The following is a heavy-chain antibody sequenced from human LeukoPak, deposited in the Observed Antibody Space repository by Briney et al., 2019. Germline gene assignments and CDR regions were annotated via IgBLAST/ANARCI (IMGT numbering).Heavy chain of an antibody. Sequence: GASVKVSCKASGYTFTSYGISWVRQAPGQGLEWMGWISAYNGNTNYAQKLQGRVTMTTDTSTSTAYMELSSLRSEDTAVYYCARDFAGGITIFGVSVGMDVWGQGTTVTVSS. CDR2: ISAYNGNT. J-gene: IGHJ6*02. V-gene: IGHV1-18*01. CDR1: GYTFTSYG. D-gene: IGHD3-3*01. CDR3: ARDFAGGITIFGVSVGMDV.